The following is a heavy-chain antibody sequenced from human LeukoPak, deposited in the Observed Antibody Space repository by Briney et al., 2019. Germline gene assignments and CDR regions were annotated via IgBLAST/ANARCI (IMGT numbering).Heavy chain of an antibody. V-gene: IGHV3-74*03. J-gene: IGHJ4*02. CDR1: RFTFSGHW. CDR2: ITPDGNAA. CDR3: TRSGYSNGYDY. D-gene: IGHD2-15*01. Sequence: GGSLRLSCVASRFTFSGHWMHWVRQVPGKGLMAVSRITPDGNAAAYADSVKGRFTISRDNAKNTLYLAMTSLTAADTALYNCTRSGYSNGYDYWGQGTLVTVSS.